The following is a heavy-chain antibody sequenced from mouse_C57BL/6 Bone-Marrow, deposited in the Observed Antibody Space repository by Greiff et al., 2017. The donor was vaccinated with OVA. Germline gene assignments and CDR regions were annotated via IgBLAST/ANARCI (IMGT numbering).Heavy chain of an antibody. J-gene: IGHJ2*01. Sequence: VKLQESGAELARPGASVKLSCKASGYTFTSYGISWVKQRTGQGLEWIGEIYPRSGNTYYNEKFKGKATLTADKSSSTAYMELRSLTSEDSAVYFCARWDYYGSSPYYFDYWGQGTTLTVSS. CDR2: IYPRSGNT. D-gene: IGHD1-1*01. CDR1: GYTFTSYG. V-gene: IGHV1-81*01. CDR3: ARWDYYGSSPYYFDY.